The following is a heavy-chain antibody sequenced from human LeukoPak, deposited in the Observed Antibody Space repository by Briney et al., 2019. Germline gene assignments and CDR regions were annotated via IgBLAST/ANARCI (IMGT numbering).Heavy chain of an antibody. D-gene: IGHD3-22*01. V-gene: IGHV4-34*01. Sequence: SETLSLTCAVYGGSFRGYYWSWIRQPPGKGLEWIGEINHSGSTNYNPSLKSRVTISVDTSKNQFSLKLSSVTAADTAVYYCARLHCYDTDLDYWGQGTLVTVSS. CDR2: INHSGST. CDR3: ARLHCYDTDLDY. CDR1: GGSFRGYY. J-gene: IGHJ4*02.